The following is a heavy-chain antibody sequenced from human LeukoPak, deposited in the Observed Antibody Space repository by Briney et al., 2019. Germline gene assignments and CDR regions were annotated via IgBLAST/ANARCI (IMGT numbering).Heavy chain of an antibody. D-gene: IGHD3-9*01. CDR2: VYTGGRT. J-gene: IGHJ4*02. V-gene: IGHV3-53*05. Sequence: GGSLRLSCATSGFTIGKSDMAWVRQAPGKGLEWVSIVYTGGRTFNADSVKGRFTMSRDQSKNTVGLQMNSLRSEDTALYYCARGSMPGTGLPFDYWGQGTQVSVSS. CDR1: GFTIGKSD. CDR3: ARGSMPGTGLPFDY.